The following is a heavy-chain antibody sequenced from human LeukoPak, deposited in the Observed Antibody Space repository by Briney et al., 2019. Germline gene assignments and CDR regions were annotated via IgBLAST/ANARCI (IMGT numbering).Heavy chain of an antibody. V-gene: IGHV3-21*01. J-gene: IGHJ4*02. D-gene: IGHD4/OR15-4a*01. Sequence: GGSLRLSCAASGFTFSTYSMNWVRQAPGKGLEWVSSITRSSIYKYYADSVKGRFTISRDNAKNSLYLQMNSLRAEDTAVYYCARTLYGVNTWFDYWGQGTLVTVSS. CDR2: ITRSSIYK. CDR3: ARTLYGVNTWFDY. CDR1: GFTFSTYS.